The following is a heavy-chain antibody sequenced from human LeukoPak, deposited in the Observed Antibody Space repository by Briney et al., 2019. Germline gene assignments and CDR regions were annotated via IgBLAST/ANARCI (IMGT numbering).Heavy chain of an antibody. CDR1: GFTFSTYA. V-gene: IGHV3-30*04. J-gene: IGHJ4*02. CDR2: ISYDGSNK. CDR3: ASEGDY. Sequence: GGSLRLSCAATGFTFSTYAMHWVRQAPGKGLEWVAVISYDGSNKSYADSVKGRFTISRDNSKNTLYLQMNSLRAEDTAVYYCASEGDYWGQGTLVTVSS.